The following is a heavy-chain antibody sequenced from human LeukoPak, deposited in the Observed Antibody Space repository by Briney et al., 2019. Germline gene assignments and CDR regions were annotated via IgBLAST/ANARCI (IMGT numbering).Heavy chain of an antibody. J-gene: IGHJ5*02. CDR1: GGSLSGYY. Sequence: SETLSLTCTVSGGSLSGYYWSWIRQPPGKGLEWIGYIYYSGSTNYNPSLKSRVTISVDTSKNQFSLKLSSVTAADTAVYYCARGRNVLLWFGESELSFDPWGQGTLVTVSS. D-gene: IGHD3-10*01. V-gene: IGHV4-59*01. CDR2: IYYSGST. CDR3: ARGRNVLLWFGESELSFDP.